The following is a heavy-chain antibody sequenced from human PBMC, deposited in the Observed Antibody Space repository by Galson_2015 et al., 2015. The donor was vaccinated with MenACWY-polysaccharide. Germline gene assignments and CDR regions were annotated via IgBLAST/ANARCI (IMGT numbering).Heavy chain of an antibody. CDR3: ARVEKYSGSYYILH. D-gene: IGHD1-26*01. V-gene: IGHV4-38-2*01. CDR1: GSSISSGYY. Sequence: ATLSLTCAVSGSSISSGYYWGWLRPPPGQGLEWIGSIYHSGSTYYNPSLKSRVTISVDTSKNQFSRKLSSVTAADTAVYYCARVEKYSGSYYILHWGQGTLVTVSS. J-gene: IGHJ4*02. CDR2: IYHSGST.